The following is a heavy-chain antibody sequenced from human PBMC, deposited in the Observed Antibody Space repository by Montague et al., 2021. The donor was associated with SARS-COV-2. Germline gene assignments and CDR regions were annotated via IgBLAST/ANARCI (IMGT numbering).Heavy chain of an antibody. CDR3: ARDFDY. CDR1: GGSISSYY. CDR2: MNYSGST. V-gene: IGHV4-59*13. J-gene: IGHJ4*02. Sequence: SETLSLTCTVSGGSISSYYWSWIWQPPGKGLEWIGNMNYSGSTNYNPSLKSRVTLSVDTAKNQFSLKLSFVTVADTDVYYCARDFDYWGQGTLVTVSS.